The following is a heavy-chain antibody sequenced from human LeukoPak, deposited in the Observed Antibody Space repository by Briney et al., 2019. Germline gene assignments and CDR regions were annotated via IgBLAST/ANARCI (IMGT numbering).Heavy chain of an antibody. D-gene: IGHD2/OR15-2a*01. CDR3: ASLYGQYYYMDV. J-gene: IGHJ6*03. CDR2: INPSGGST. V-gene: IGHV1-46*01. Sequence: ASVNVSCKASGYTFTSYYMHWVRQAPGQGREWMGIINPSGGSTSYAQKFQGRVTMTRDTSTSTVYMERSSLRSEDTAVYYCASLYGQYYYMDVWGKGTTVTVSS. CDR1: GYTFTSYY.